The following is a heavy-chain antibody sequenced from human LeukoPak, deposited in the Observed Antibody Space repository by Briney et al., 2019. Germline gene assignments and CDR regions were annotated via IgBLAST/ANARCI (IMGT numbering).Heavy chain of an antibody. CDR2: ISGSGGST. CDR1: GFTFSSYA. V-gene: IGHV3-23*01. D-gene: IGHD3-3*01. Sequence: GGSLRLSCAASGFTFSSYAMSWVRQAPGKGLEWVSAISGSGGSTYYADSVKGRFTISRDNSKNTLYLQMNSLRAEDTAVYYCAREWGPTYYDFWSGYSHFDYWGQGTLVTVSS. J-gene: IGHJ4*02. CDR3: AREWGPTYYDFWSGYSHFDY.